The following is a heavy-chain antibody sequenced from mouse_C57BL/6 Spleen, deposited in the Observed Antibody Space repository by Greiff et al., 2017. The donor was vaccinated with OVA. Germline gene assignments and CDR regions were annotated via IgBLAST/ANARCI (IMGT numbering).Heavy chain of an antibody. CDR2: IYPGSGST. CDR3: ARMRDYYDYDGYAMDY. J-gene: IGHJ4*01. D-gene: IGHD2-4*01. Sequence: QVQLQQPGAELVKPGASVKMSCKASGYTFTSYWITWVKQRPGQGLEWIGDIYPGSGSTNYNEKFKSKATLTVDTSSSPAYMQLSSLTSEDSAVYYGARMRDYYDYDGYAMDYWGQGTSVTVSS. CDR1: GYTFTSYW. V-gene: IGHV1-55*01.